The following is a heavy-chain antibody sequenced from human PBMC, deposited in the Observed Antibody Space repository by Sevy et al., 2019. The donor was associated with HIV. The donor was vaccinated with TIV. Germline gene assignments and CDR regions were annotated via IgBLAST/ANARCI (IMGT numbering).Heavy chain of an antibody. CDR1: GFTFSNYN. J-gene: IGHJ6*02. CDR3: ARVVAYCSGGSCFPGYYYGMDV. V-gene: IGHV3-21*01. CDR2: ISSSSRYI. D-gene: IGHD2-15*01. Sequence: GGSLRLSCAASGFTFSNYNMNWVRQAPGKGLEWVSSISSSSRYIYYADSMKGRFTISRDNAKNSLYLQMNSLRAEDTAVYYCARVVAYCSGGSCFPGYYYGMDVWGQGPRSPSP.